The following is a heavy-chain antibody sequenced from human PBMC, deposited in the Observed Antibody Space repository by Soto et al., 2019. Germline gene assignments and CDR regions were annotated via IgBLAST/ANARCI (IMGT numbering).Heavy chain of an antibody. CDR2: ISTSCGST. CDR3: AKDQAEGGYSYGFFYYYGLDV. J-gene: IGHJ6*02. Sequence: EVQLLESGGGLVQPGGSLRLSCAASGFTFSSYGMSWVRQTPGKGLEWVSAISTSCGSTYYADSVKGRLTISRDNSKNTLYLQMNSLRAEDTAVYYCAKDQAEGGYSYGFFYYYGLDVWGQGTTVTVSS. D-gene: IGHD5-18*01. V-gene: IGHV3-23*01. CDR1: GFTFSSYG.